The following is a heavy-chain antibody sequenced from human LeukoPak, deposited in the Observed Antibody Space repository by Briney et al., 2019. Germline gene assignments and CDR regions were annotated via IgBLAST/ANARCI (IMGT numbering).Heavy chain of an antibody. Sequence: SQTLSLTCAISGDSVSSNSAAWNWIRQSPSGGLEWLGRTYYRSKWYNDYAVSVKSRITINPDTSKNQFSLQLNSVTPEDTAVYYCARGLRAVAGTSYWFDPWGQGTLVTVSS. CDR3: ARGLRAVAGTSYWFDP. V-gene: IGHV6-1*01. J-gene: IGHJ5*02. CDR2: TYYRSKWYN. CDR1: GDSVSSNSAA. D-gene: IGHD6-19*01.